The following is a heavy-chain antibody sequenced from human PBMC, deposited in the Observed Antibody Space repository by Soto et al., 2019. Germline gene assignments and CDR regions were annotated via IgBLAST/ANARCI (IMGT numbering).Heavy chain of an antibody. D-gene: IGHD5-18*01. CDR2: IYYSGST. Sequence: QVQLQESGPGLVKPSETLSLTCTVSGDSISSYYWSWIRQPPGKGLEWIGYIYYSGSTNYNPSLNSRVTISVDTSKNQFSLKLSSVTAADTAVYYCARQYSYDYIDYWGQGTLVTVSS. V-gene: IGHV4-59*08. CDR3: ARQYSYDYIDY. CDR1: GDSISSYY. J-gene: IGHJ4*02.